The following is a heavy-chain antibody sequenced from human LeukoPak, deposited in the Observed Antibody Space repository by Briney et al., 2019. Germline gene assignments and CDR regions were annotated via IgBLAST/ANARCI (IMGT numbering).Heavy chain of an antibody. CDR1: GVSISRYD. Sequence: ESSDTLANTSTGTGVSISRYDWSWIRQPPGKRLEWIGYIHYSGSTNYNPSLKSRVTISVDTSKNQFSLKLSSVTAADTAVYYCARTTEGGYTYGYFYYYYMDVWGKGTTVTISS. CDR2: IHYSGST. CDR3: ARTTEGGYTYGYFYYYYMDV. J-gene: IGHJ6*03. V-gene: IGHV4-59*01. D-gene: IGHD5-18*01.